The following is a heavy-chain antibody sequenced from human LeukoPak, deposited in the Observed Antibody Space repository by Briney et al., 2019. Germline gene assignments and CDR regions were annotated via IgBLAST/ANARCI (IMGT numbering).Heavy chain of an antibody. Sequence: SETLSLTCTVSGGSISSYYWSWIRQPPGKGLEWIGYIYYSGSTNYNPSLKSRVTISVDTSKNQFSLKLSSVTAADTAVYYCARRIAVAGTNAFDIWGQGTMVTVSS. CDR2: IYYSGST. J-gene: IGHJ3*02. CDR1: GGSISSYY. V-gene: IGHV4-59*01. CDR3: ARRIAVAGTNAFDI. D-gene: IGHD6-19*01.